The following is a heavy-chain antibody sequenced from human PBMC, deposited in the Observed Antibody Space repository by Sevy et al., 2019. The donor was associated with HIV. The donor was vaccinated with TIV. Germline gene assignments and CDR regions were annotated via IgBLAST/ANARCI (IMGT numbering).Heavy chain of an antibody. CDR3: ARALIVVVPAADDYYGMDV. CDR2: INPNSGGT. V-gene: IGHV1-2*02. J-gene: IGHJ6*02. D-gene: IGHD2-2*01. Sequence: ASVKVSCKASGYTFTGYYMHWVRQAPGQGLEWMGWINPNSGGTNYAQKFQGRVTMTRDTSISTAYMELSRLRSDDTAVYYCARALIVVVPAADDYYGMDVWGQGTTVTVSS. CDR1: GYTFTGYY.